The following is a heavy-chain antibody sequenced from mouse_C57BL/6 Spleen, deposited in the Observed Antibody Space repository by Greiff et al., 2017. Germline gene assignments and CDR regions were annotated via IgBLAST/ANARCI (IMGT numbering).Heavy chain of an antibody. V-gene: IGHV1-62-2*01. CDR1: GYTFTEYT. D-gene: IGHD2-12*01. Sequence: QVQLKESGAELVKPGASVKLSCKASGYTFTEYTIHWVKQRSGQGLEWIGWFYPASGSIKYNEKFKDKATLTADKSSSTVYMGLSRLTSEDSAVYICARHQYYNYDVGDYFDYWGQGTTRTVSS. J-gene: IGHJ2*01. CDR3: ARHQYYNYDVGDYFDY. CDR2: FYPASGSI.